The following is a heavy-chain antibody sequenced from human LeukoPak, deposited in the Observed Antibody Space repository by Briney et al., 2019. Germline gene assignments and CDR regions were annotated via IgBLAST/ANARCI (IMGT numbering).Heavy chain of an antibody. V-gene: IGHV4-38-2*02. CDR3: ARGFRLRDASVRCFDY. Sequence: SETLSLTCTVSGYSIENGYYWGWVRQTPGKGLEWIGNIFHTGSTSYNPSLKSRGTISLDMSQNHFTLKLASVTAADAAVYYCARGFRLRDASVRCFDYWGQGTLVTVSS. CDR1: GYSIENGYY. J-gene: IGHJ4*02. D-gene: IGHD5-24*01. CDR2: IFHTGST.